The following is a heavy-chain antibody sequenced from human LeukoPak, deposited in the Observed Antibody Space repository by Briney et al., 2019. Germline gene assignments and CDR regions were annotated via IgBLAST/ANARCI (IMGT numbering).Heavy chain of an antibody. CDR1: GGSIRSNSYY. Sequence: PSETLSLTCTVSGGSIRSNSYYWGWIRQPPGKGLEWIGSIYFSGNTYYNPSLKSRVTISVDTSKNQFSLKLSSVTAADTAVYYCAMGSSRYYYYMDVWGKGTTVTVSS. J-gene: IGHJ6*03. CDR3: AMGSSRYYYYMDV. D-gene: IGHD3-10*01. V-gene: IGHV4-39*01. CDR2: IYFSGNT.